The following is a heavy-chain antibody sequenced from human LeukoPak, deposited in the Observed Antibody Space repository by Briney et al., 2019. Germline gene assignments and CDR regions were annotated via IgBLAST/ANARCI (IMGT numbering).Heavy chain of an antibody. CDR2: IIPIFGTA. J-gene: IGHJ6*04. Sequence: SVKVSCKASGGTFSSYAISWVRQAPGQGLEWMGGIIPIFGTANYAQKFQGRVKINSDESTSTAYMELSSLRSEDTAVYYCASPGVRTGSYEVLPVWGEGTTVTVSS. D-gene: IGHD1-26*01. CDR1: GGTFSSYA. CDR3: ASPGVRTGSYEVLPV. V-gene: IGHV1-69*13.